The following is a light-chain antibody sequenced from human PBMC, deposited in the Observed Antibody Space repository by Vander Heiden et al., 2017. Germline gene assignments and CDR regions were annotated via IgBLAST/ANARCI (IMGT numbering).Light chain of an antibody. CDR3: QQRNSWPRT. CDR2: DAS. Sequence: EIVLTQSPATLSLSPGERATLSCRASQSISADLAWYQQKPGQAPRLLIDDASNRATGIPARFSGSGSGTDFTRTISNLEPEDFAVYDCQQRNSWPRTFGQGTKVEI. J-gene: IGKJ2*01. V-gene: IGKV3-11*01. CDR1: QSISAD.